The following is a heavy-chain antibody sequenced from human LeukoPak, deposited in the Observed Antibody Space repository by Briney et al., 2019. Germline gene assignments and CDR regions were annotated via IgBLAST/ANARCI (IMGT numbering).Heavy chain of an antibody. CDR1: GYTFTGYY. J-gene: IGHJ4*02. D-gene: IGHD6-13*01. CDR2: INPNSGGT. Sequence: ASVKVSCKASGYTFTGYYMHWVRQAPGQGLEWMGWINPNSGGTNYAQKFQGRVTMTRDTSISTAYMELSRLRSDDTAVYYCATDPNPYSSTSGYFDFWGQGTLVTVSS. CDR3: ATDPNPYSSTSGYFDF. V-gene: IGHV1-2*02.